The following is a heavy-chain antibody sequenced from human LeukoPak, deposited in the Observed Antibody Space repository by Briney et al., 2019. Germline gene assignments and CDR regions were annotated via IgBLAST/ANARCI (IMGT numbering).Heavy chain of an antibody. J-gene: IGHJ6*02. D-gene: IGHD3-10*01. V-gene: IGHV1-69*13. CDR1: GGTFSSYA. Sequence: ASVKVSCKASGGTFSSYAISWVRQAPGQGLEWMGGIIPIFGTANYAQKFQGRVTITADESTSTAYMELSSLRSEDTAVYYCARGMVRAMGWGNYYYGMDVWGQGTTVTVSS. CDR3: ARGMVRAMGWGNYYYGMDV. CDR2: IIPIFGTA.